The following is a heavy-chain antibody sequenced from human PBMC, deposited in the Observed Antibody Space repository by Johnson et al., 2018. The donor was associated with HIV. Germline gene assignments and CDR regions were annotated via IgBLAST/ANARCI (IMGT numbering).Heavy chain of an antibody. J-gene: IGHJ3*02. CDR3: AFSSSLGIDDAFDI. V-gene: IGHV3-30*14. Sequence: QVQLVESGGGVVQPGGSLRLSCAASGFTFSGYAMHWVRQAPGKGLEWVAVISYDGSSKYYADSVKGRFTISRDNSKSTLYLQMNSLRAEDTAVYYFAFSSSLGIDDAFDIWGQGTMVTVSS. CDR1: GFTFSGYA. D-gene: IGHD1-26*01. CDR2: ISYDGSSK.